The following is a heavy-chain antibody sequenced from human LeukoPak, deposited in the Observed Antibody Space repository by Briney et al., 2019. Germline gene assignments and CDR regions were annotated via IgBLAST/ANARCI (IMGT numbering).Heavy chain of an antibody. J-gene: IGHJ6*04. D-gene: IGHD3-10*02. CDR1: GFTFSSYE. V-gene: IGHV3-48*03. CDR2: ISSSGSTI. Sequence: GGSLRLSCAASGFTFSSYEMNWVPQAPGKGLEWVSYISSSGSTIYYADSVKGRFTISRDNAKNSLYLQTNSLRAEDTAVYYCAELGITMIGGVWGKGTTVTISS. CDR3: AELGITMIGGV.